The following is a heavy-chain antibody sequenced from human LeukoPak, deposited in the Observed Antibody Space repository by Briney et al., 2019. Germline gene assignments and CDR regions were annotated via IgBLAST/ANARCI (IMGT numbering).Heavy chain of an antibody. D-gene: IGHD3/OR15-3a*01. CDR2: IIAYNGNT. CDR1: GGTFSSYA. CDR3: ARTPGLAARPSDY. V-gene: IGHV1-18*01. Sequence: ASVKASCKASGGTFSSYAISWVRQAPGQGLEWMGGIIAYNGNTNYAQKLQGRVTMTTDTSTSTAYMELRSLRSDDTAVYYCARTPGLAARPSDYWGQGTLVTVSS. J-gene: IGHJ4*02.